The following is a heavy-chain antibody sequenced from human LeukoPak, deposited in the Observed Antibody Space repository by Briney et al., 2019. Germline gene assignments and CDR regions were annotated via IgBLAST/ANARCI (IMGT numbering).Heavy chain of an antibody. D-gene: IGHD2-2*02. CDR3: AKDKDVVVPAAIGDY. CDR1: GFTFSSYA. CDR2: ISGSGGST. V-gene: IGHV3-23*01. J-gene: IGHJ4*02. Sequence: GGSLRLSCAASGFTFSSYAMSWVRQAPGKGLEWVSAISGSGGSTYYGDSVKGRFTISRDNSKNTLYLQMNSLRAEDTAVYYCAKDKDVVVPAAIGDYWGQGTLVTVSS.